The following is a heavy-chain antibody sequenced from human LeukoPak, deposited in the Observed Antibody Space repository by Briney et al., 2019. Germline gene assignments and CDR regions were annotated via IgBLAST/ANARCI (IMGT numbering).Heavy chain of an antibody. CDR3: AKGGGYDYVAFDI. CDR1: GFTFSSYG. J-gene: IGHJ3*02. V-gene: IGHV3-30*18. Sequence: PGGSLRLSCAASGFTFSSYGMHWVRQAPGKGLEWVAVISYDGSNKYYADSVKGRFTISRDNSKNTLYLQMNSLRAEDTAVYYCAKGGGYDYVAFDIWGQGTMVTVSS. CDR2: ISYDGSNK. D-gene: IGHD5-12*01.